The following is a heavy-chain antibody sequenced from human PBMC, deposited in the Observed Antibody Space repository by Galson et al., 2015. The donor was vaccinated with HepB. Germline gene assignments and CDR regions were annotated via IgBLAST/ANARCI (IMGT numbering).Heavy chain of an antibody. CDR3: AKNPGPEFDWLYYYMDV. J-gene: IGHJ6*03. CDR1: GFTFSSYA. V-gene: IGHV3-23*01. Sequence: SLRLSCAASGFTFSSYAMSWVRQAPRKGLEWVSAISGSGGSTYYADSVKGRFTISRDNSKNTLYLQMNSLRAEDTAVYYCAKNPGPEFDWLYYYMDVWGKGTTVTVSS. D-gene: IGHD3-9*01. CDR2: ISGSGGST.